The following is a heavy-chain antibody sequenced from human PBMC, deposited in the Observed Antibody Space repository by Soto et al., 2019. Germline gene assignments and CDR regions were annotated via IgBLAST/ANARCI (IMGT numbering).Heavy chain of an antibody. J-gene: IGHJ4*02. V-gene: IGHV3-74*01. D-gene: IGHD3-22*01. CDR3: ARDDSSGYYPL. CDR2: INSDGSST. CDR1: GFTFSSYW. Sequence: PGGSLRLSCAASGFTFSSYWMHWVRQAPGKGLVWVSRINSDGSSTSYADSVKGRFTISRDNAKNSLYLQMNSLRAEDTAVYYCARDDSSGYYPLWGQGTLVTVSS.